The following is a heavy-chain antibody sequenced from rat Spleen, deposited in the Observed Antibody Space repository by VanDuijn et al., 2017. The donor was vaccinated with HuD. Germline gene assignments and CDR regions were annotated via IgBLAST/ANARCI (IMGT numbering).Heavy chain of an antibody. CDR1: GFTFSSYW. CDR3: VRQDTSGYSNWFAY. CDR2: INPDGGTT. V-gene: IGHV5-58*01. J-gene: IGHJ3*01. D-gene: IGHD4-3*01. Sequence: EVQLVETGGGLVQPGRSLKLSCVASGFTFSSYWIYWIRQAPGKGLEWVSSINPDGGTTYYPDSVKGRFTISRDNAESALYFLMDSLRSEDTATYYCVRQDTSGYSNWFAYWGQGTLVTVSS.